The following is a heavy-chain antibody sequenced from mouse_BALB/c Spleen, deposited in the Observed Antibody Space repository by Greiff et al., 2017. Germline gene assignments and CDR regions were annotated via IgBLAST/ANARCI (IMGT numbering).Heavy chain of an antibody. CDR2: INPSNGGT. CDR1: GYTFTSYY. V-gene: IGHV1S81*02. CDR3: TREFYYGWGFAY. J-gene: IGHJ3*01. Sequence: VQLQQSGAELVKPGASVKLSCKASGYTFTSYYMYWVKQRPGQGLEWIGEINPSNGGTNFNEKFKSKATLTVDKSSSTEYMQLSSLTSEDSAVYYCTREFYYGWGFAYWGQGTLVTVSA. D-gene: IGHD1-2*01.